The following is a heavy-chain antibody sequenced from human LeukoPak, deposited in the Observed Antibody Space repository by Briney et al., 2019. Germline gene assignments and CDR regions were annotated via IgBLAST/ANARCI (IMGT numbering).Heavy chain of an antibody. V-gene: IGHV3-30-3*01. D-gene: IGHD4-17*01. CDR1: GFTFSASA. Sequence: PGGSLRLSCAASGFTFSASAMHWVRQAPGKGLEWVAVILYDGTNKYYADSVKGRFTISRDNSQNTLYLQMNSLRGEDTAVYYCARDITVTRFDYWGQGTLVTVSS. J-gene: IGHJ4*02. CDR3: ARDITVTRFDY. CDR2: ILYDGTNK.